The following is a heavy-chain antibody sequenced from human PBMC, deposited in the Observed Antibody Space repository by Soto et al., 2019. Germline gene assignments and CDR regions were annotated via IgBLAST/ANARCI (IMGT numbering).Heavy chain of an antibody. D-gene: IGHD2-2*01. J-gene: IGHJ6*02. Sequence: SQTLSLTCAISGDSFSSNSAAWNWIRQSPSRGLEWLGRTYYRSKWYNDYAVSVKSRITINPDTSKNQFSLQLNSVTPEDTAVYYCARDLRVLVPAAIYHYGMDVWGQGTTVTVSS. CDR2: TYYRSKWYN. CDR1: GDSFSSNSAA. V-gene: IGHV6-1*01. CDR3: ARDLRVLVPAAIYHYGMDV.